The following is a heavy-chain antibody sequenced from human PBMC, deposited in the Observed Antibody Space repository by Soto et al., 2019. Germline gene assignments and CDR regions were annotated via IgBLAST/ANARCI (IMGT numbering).Heavy chain of an antibody. CDR3: TRDHYVGSGWYVDAFDI. J-gene: IGHJ3*02. D-gene: IGHD6-19*01. CDR1: GFTFGDYA. V-gene: IGHV3-49*03. Sequence: GGSLRLSCTASGFTFGDYAMSWFRQAPGKGLEWVGFIRSKAYGGTTEYAASVKGRFTISRDDSKSIAYLQMNSLKTEDTAVYYCTRDHYVGSGWYVDAFDIWGQGTMVTVSS. CDR2: IRSKAYGGTT.